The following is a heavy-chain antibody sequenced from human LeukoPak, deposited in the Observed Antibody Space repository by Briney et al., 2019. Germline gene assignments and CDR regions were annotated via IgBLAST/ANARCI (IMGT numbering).Heavy chain of an antibody. Sequence: PSETLSLTCTVSGGSISSYYWSWIRQPAGKGLEWIGRIYTSGSTNYNPSLKSRVTISVDTSKNQFSLKLSSVTAADTAVYYCARLWFGEVPPLYYYYMDVWGKGTTVTVSS. V-gene: IGHV4-4*07. CDR3: ARLWFGEVPPLYYYYMDV. CDR2: IYTSGST. J-gene: IGHJ6*03. CDR1: GGSISSYY. D-gene: IGHD3-10*01.